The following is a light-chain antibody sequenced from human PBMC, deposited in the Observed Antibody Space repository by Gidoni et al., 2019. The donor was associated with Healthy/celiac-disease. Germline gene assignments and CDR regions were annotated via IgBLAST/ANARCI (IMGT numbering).Light chain of an antibody. V-gene: IGKV1-27*01. J-gene: IGKJ3*01. CDR2: AAS. CDR3: QKCNSGPCT. CDR1: QSISNY. Sequence: DIQMTQSPFSLSASVGDRVTITCRASQSISNYLAWYQQKPGKVPKLLIYAASTLQSGVPPRFSGSGSGPDFTLTISSLQPEDVATYYCQKCNSGPCTFGHGTKVDIK.